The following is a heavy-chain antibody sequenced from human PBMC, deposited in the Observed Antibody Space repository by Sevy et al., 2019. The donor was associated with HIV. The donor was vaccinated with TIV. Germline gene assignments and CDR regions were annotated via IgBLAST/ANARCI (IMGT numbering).Heavy chain of an antibody. CDR3: AKDGRIAARPYYYYYGMDV. V-gene: IGHV3-23*01. J-gene: IGHJ6*02. D-gene: IGHD6-6*01. Sequence: GSLRLSCAASGFTFSSYAMSWVRQAPGKGLEWVSAISGSGGSTYYADSVKGRFTISRDNSKNTLYLQMNSLRAEDTAVYYCAKDGRIAARPYYYYYGMDVWGQGTTVTVSS. CDR1: GFTFSSYA. CDR2: ISGSGGST.